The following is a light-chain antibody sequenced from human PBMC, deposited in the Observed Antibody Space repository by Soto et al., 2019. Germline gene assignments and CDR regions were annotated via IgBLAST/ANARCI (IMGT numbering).Light chain of an antibody. CDR2: DVS. CDR3: TSSTSSSTPGV. CDR1: SSDVGGYNY. V-gene: IGLV2-14*03. Sequence: QSALTQPASVSGSPGQSITISCTGTSSDVGGYNYVSWYQQHPGKAPKLMIYDVSSRPSGVSNRFSGSKSGNTASLTISGLQAEEEAAYYYTSSTSSSTPGVFGGGTKLTVL. J-gene: IGLJ2*01.